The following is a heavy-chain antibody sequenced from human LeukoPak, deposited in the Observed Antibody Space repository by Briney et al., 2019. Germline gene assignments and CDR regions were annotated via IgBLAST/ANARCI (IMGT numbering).Heavy chain of an antibody. CDR3: AKLFCGGDYYFPDAFDI. CDR1: GVTFSSFG. Sequence: GESLRLSCAASGVTFSSFGMHWVRQAPGKGLEWVAVISYGGSKKYNAVAVKGRFTISRDYSKNTLYLQMNSMTAEDTAVYYCAKLFCGGDYYFPDAFDIWGQGTMVTVSS. D-gene: IGHD2-21*02. CDR2: ISYGGSKK. V-gene: IGHV3-30*18. J-gene: IGHJ3*02.